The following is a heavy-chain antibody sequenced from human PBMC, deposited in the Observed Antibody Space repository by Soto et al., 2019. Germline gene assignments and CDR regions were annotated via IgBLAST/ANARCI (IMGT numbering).Heavy chain of an antibody. CDR3: AKSITMIVVDPYSYYGMDV. V-gene: IGHV3-23*01. CDR2: IIGSGGRT. J-gene: IGHJ6*02. D-gene: IGHD3-22*01. CDR1: GFTFSSYA. Sequence: GGSLRLSCAASGFTFSSYAMNWVRQAPGKGLEWVSVIIGSGGRTYYADSVKGRFTISRDNSKNTLSLQMNSLRAEDTAVYYCAKSITMIVVDPYSYYGMDVWGQGTTVTVS.